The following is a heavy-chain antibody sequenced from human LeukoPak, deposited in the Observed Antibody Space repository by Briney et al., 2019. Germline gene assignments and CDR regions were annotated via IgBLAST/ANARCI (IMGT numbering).Heavy chain of an antibody. Sequence: SETLSLTCTVSGGSISSYYWSWIRQPPGKGLEWIGYIYYSGSTNYNPSLKSRVTISVDTSKNQFSLKLSSVTAADTAVYYCAGGLTIFGVVIMAFDIWGQGTMVTVSS. V-gene: IGHV4-59*08. CDR2: IYYSGST. CDR1: GGSISSYY. CDR3: AGGLTIFGVVIMAFDI. J-gene: IGHJ3*02. D-gene: IGHD3-3*01.